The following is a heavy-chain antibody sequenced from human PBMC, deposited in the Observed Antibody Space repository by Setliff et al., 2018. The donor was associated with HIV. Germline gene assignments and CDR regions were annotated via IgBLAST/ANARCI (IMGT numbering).Heavy chain of an antibody. Sequence: GASVKVSCKASGYTLAPGQGLEWMGLIDPDRGDTVYAEKFQDRVTITRDTSTSTVYMEMSSLRSEDTAIYYCAKEYHTAATGTRVANYFDYWGQGTLVTVSS. V-gene: IGHV1-46*01. D-gene: IGHD6-13*01. CDR3: AKEYHTAATGTRVANYFDY. CDR1: GYTL. J-gene: IGHJ4*02. CDR2: IDPDRGDT.